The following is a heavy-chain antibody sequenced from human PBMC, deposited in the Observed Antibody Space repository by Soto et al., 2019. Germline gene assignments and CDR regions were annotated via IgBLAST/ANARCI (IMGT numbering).Heavy chain of an antibody. Sequence: EVQLVESGGGLVKPGGSLRLSCAASGFTFNIYNMNWVRQAPGKGLEWVSTISSNSTYIYYADSVKGRFTISRDNAKNSMYLQMNSLRAEDTAVYYCARDVRSGTTPPEDFHHWGQGTLVTVSS. V-gene: IGHV3-21*02. CDR2: ISSNSTYI. CDR3: ARDVRSGTTPPEDFHH. J-gene: IGHJ1*01. CDR1: GFTFNIYN. D-gene: IGHD6-25*01.